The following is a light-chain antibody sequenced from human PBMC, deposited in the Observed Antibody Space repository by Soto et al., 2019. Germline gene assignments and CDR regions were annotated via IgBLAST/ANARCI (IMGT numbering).Light chain of an antibody. CDR1: HSARGL. J-gene: IGKJ5*01. CDR2: DPY. Sequence: EVVLTVFPDTLSSSPEDRANLSCRPTHSARGLVAWYQPKPGQAPRLVIYDPYNRATSIPTRFRGSVSGTDFALTISIPNPEHSAVYYCQQRRLQPITFGQGTRLEIK. CDR3: QQRRLQPIT. V-gene: IGKV3-11*01.